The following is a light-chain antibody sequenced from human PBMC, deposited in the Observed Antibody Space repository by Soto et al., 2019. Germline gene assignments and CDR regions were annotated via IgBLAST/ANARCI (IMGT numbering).Light chain of an antibody. CDR1: QSISSSY. J-gene: IGKJ3*01. V-gene: IGKV3-20*01. CDR2: GAS. Sequence: EIVLTQSPGTLSLSPGERATLSCRASQSISSSYLAWYQQKPGQAPRLLIYGASSRATGIPDRFSGSGSGTDFTLTISRLEPEDFAVYYCQQYGSSPGITFGPGTKLDLK. CDR3: QQYGSSPGIT.